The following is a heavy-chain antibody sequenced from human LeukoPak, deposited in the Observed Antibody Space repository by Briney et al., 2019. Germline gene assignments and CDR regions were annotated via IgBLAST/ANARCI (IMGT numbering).Heavy chain of an antibody. V-gene: IGHV4-59*01. J-gene: IGHJ4*02. Sequence: PSETLSLTCTVSGGSISSYYWSWIRQPPGKGLEWIGYIYYSGSTNYNPSLKSRVTISVDTSKNQFSLKLSSVTAADTAVYYCARIPGIAAAGTGGYFDYWGQGTLVTVSS. CDR1: GGSISSYY. CDR3: ARIPGIAAAGTGGYFDY. D-gene: IGHD6-13*01. CDR2: IYYSGST.